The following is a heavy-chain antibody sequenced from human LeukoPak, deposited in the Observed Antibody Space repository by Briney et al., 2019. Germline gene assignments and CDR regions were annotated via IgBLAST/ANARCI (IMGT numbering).Heavy chain of an antibody. CDR2: IYYSGST. D-gene: IGHD3-9*01. CDR1: GGSISSSSYY. V-gene: IGHV4-39*07. Sequence: PSETLSLTCTVSGGSISSSSYYWGWIRQPPGKGLEWIGSIYYSGSTYYNPSLKSRVTISVDTSKNQFSLKLSSVTAADTAVYYCARADYYDILTGYYPESNFDYWGQGTLVTVSS. J-gene: IGHJ4*02. CDR3: ARADYYDILTGYYPESNFDY.